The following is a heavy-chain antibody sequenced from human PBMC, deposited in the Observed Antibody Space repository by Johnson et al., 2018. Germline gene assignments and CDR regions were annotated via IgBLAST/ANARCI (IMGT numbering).Heavy chain of an antibody. J-gene: IGHJ6*02. Sequence: VQLVESGGGLIQPGGSLRLSCAASGFNVSSNYMTWVRQAPGKGLEWVSIIYSGGSTYYADSVKGRFTISRDNSKNTVYLQMNSLSAEDTAVYYCARTTSAMDGWGQGTTVTVFS. CDR1: GFNVSSNY. CDR3: ARTTSAMDG. V-gene: IGHV3-53*01. D-gene: IGHD1-14*01. CDR2: IYSGGST.